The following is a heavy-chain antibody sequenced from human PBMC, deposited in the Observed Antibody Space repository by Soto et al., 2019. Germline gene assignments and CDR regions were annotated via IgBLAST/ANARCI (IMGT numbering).Heavy chain of an antibody. CDR2: ISSSSSYI. J-gene: IGHJ3*02. Sequence: EVQLVESGGGLVKPGGSLRLSCAASGFTFSSYSMNWVRQAPGKGLEWVSSISSSSSYIYYEDSVKGRFTISRDNAKNSLYLQMNSLRAEDTAVYYCATLGGYCSGGSCPRGSDAFDIWGQGTMVNVSS. CDR3: ATLGGYCSGGSCPRGSDAFDI. CDR1: GFTFSSYS. D-gene: IGHD2-15*01. V-gene: IGHV3-21*01.